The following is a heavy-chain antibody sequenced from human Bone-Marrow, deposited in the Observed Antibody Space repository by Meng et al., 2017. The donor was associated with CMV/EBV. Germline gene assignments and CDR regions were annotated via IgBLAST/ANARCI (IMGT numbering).Heavy chain of an antibody. Sequence: SETLSLTCSVSGGSVNSPNYYWSWIRQSPGKGLEWIGYIYYSGSTRYSPSLNSRVTIAMDKSKNQFSLNLYSLTPADSALYYCAREWAGSSFDYWGQGALVTVSS. CDR2: IYYSGST. D-gene: IGHD6-19*01. J-gene: IGHJ4*02. CDR3: AREWAGSSFDY. V-gene: IGHV4-61*01. CDR1: GGSVNSPNYY.